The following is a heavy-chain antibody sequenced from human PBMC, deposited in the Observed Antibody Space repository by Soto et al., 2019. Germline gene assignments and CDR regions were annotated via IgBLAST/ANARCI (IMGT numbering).Heavy chain of an antibody. D-gene: IGHD5-18*01. Sequence: PGGSLRLSCAASGFTFGSYAMSWVRQAPGKGLEWVSAISGSGGSTYYADSVKGRFTISRDNSKNTLYLQMNSLRAEDTAVYYCAKGTGYSYGLAYYYYYYGMDVWGQGTTVTVSS. CDR1: GFTFGSYA. CDR2: ISGSGGST. CDR3: AKGTGYSYGLAYYYYYYGMDV. V-gene: IGHV3-23*01. J-gene: IGHJ6*02.